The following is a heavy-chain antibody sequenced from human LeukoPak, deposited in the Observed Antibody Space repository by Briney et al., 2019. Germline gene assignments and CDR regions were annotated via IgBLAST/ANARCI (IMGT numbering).Heavy chain of an antibody. J-gene: IGHJ4*02. D-gene: IGHD6-19*01. V-gene: IGHV3-74*01. Sequence: GGSLRLSCEASGFTFSSYWMHWVRQAPGKGLVWVSRINSDGSSTTYADYVKGRFTISRDNAKNTLYLQMNSLRAEDTAVYYCAPTRYSSGWPFDYWGQGTLVTVSS. CDR2: INSDGSST. CDR3: APTRYSSGWPFDY. CDR1: GFTFSSYW.